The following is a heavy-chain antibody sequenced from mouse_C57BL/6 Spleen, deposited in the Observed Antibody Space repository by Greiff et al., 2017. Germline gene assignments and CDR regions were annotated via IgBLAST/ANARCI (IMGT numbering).Heavy chain of an antibody. J-gene: IGHJ3*01. Sequence: VQLQQPGAELVKPGASVKMSCKASGYTFTSYWITWVKQRPGQGLEWIGDIYPGSGSTNYNEKFKSKDTLTADTSSSTAYMQLSSLTSEDSAVXYCARCVCRNYVGMAYWGQGTLVTVSA. D-gene: IGHD2-5*01. CDR3: ARCVCRNYVGMAY. CDR1: GYTFTSYW. CDR2: IYPGSGST. V-gene: IGHV1-55*01.